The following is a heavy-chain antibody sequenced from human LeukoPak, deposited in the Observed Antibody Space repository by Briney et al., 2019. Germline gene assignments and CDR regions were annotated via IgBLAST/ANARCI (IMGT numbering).Heavy chain of an antibody. D-gene: IGHD4-17*01. CDR3: ARGVTSDC. V-gene: IGHV3-7*04. Sequence: PGGSLTLSRAASGFTVSHYLMSWVRQPPAQGPEWVTNIKPDGSAQYYVDSVKGRFTISRDNAKNSLYLQMNSLRAEDTALYYCARGVTSDCWGQGTLVTVSS. CDR1: GFTVSHYL. J-gene: IGHJ4*02. CDR2: IKPDGSAQ.